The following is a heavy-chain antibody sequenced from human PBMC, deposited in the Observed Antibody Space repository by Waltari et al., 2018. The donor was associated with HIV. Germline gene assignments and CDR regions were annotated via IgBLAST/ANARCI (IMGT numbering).Heavy chain of an antibody. CDR2: IWYDGSNK. J-gene: IGHJ6*02. Sequence: QVQLVESGGGVVQPGGSLRLSCAASGFPFSSYGLHWVRQAPGKGLEWVAVIWYDGSNKYYADSVKGRFTISRDNSKNTLYLQMNSLRAEDTAVYYCARDTAAAGPYYYYYGMDVWAKGPRSPSP. D-gene: IGHD6-13*01. CDR1: GFPFSSYG. V-gene: IGHV3-33*01. CDR3: ARDTAAAGPYYYYYGMDV.